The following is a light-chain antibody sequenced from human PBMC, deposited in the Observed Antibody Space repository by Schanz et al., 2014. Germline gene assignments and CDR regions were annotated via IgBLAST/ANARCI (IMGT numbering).Light chain of an antibody. CDR2: EVT. CDR1: SSDVGGDNF. Sequence: QSVLTQPPSASGSPGQSVTISCTGTSSDVGGDNFVSWYQQHPGKAPKLMIYEVTKRPSGVPDRFSGSKSGNTASLTVSGLQTEDEADYYCSSYGGSNFVVFGGGTKVTVL. CDR3: SSYGGSNFVV. V-gene: IGLV2-8*01. J-gene: IGLJ2*01.